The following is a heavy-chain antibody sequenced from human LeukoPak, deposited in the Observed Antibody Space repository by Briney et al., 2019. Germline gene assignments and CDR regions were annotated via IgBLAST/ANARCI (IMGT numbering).Heavy chain of an antibody. CDR3: ARGLTGYSSGSYDY. V-gene: IGHV4-34*01. CDR1: GGSLSGYY. CDR2: INHSGST. J-gene: IGHJ4*02. D-gene: IGHD6-19*01. Sequence: SETLSLTCAVYGGSLSGYYWSWVRQPPGKGLEWIGEINHSGSTNYNPSLKSRVTISVDTSKNQFSLKLSSVTAADTAVYYCARGLTGYSSGSYDYWGQGTLVTVSS.